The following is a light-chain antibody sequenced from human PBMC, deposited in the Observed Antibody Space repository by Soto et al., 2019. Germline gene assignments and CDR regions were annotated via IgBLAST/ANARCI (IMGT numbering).Light chain of an antibody. CDR2: KNN. J-gene: IGLJ3*02. CDR1: SSNIGRNF. V-gene: IGLV1-47*01. Sequence: QLVLPQPPSASGTPGQRVTISCSGSSSNIGRNFVYWYQQLPGTAPKLLIYKNNQRPSGVPDRFSGSKSGPSASLAISGLRSEDEADYYCAPWDASLSAWVFGGGTQLTVL. CDR3: APWDASLSAWV.